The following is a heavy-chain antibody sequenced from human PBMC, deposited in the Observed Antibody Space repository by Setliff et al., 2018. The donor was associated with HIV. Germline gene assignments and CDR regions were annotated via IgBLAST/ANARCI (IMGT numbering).Heavy chain of an antibody. D-gene: IGHD5-18*01. Sequence: SETLSLTCTVSGGSISSSNKYWGWIRQPPGKGLECIGRMFPSGTPNYSPSLKSRVTMSVDTSKNQFSLRLTSVTAADTAIYYCGRLSDTAMASFDSWGQGTLVTVSS. CDR1: GGSISSSNKY. CDR3: GRLSDTAMASFDS. CDR2: MFPSGTP. J-gene: IGHJ4*02. V-gene: IGHV4-39*07.